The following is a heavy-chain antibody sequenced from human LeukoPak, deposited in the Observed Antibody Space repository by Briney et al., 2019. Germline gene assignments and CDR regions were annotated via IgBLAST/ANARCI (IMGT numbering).Heavy chain of an antibody. CDR2: INWNGGST. Sequence: RAGGSLRLSCAASGFTFDDYTMYWVRQAPGKGLEWVSGINWNGGSTGYADSVKGRFTISRDNAKNSLYLQMNSLRAEDTALYYCARDPTTVVTKVAFDIWGQGTMVTVSS. J-gene: IGHJ3*02. CDR1: GFTFDDYT. D-gene: IGHD4-23*01. CDR3: ARDPTTVVTKVAFDI. V-gene: IGHV3-20*04.